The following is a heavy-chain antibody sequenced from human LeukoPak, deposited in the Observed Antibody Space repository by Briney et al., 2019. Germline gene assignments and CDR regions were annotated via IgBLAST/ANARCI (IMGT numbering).Heavy chain of an antibody. CDR1: GGSFSGYY. V-gene: IGHV4-34*01. Sequence: SETLCLTCAVYGGSFSGYYWSWIRQPPGKGLEWIGEINHSGSTNYNPSLKSRVTISVDTSKNQCSLKLSSVTAADTAVYYCARALWFGGRLHYYYYGMDVWGQGTTVTVSS. CDR2: INHSGST. CDR3: ARALWFGGRLHYYYYGMDV. J-gene: IGHJ6*02. D-gene: IGHD3-10*01.